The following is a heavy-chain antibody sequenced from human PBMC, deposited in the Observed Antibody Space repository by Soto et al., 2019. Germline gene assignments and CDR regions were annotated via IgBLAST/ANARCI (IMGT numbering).Heavy chain of an antibody. CDR2: ISWNRANI. Sequence: QLVESGGGLVQPGRSLRLSCAASGFTFGDYAMHWVRQRPGEGLEWVSSISWNRANIGYADSVKGRFFISRDNDENPLSLQMDSLTDEDTALYYCAKGRTGMPSEIDSWGQGTLVAVSS. CDR1: GFTFGDYA. J-gene: IGHJ4*02. D-gene: IGHD2-2*01. CDR3: AKGRTGMPSEIDS. V-gene: IGHV3-9*01.